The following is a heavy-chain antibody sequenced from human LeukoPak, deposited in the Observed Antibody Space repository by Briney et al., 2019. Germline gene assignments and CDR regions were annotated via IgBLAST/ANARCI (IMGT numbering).Heavy chain of an antibody. Sequence: GASVKVSCKASGYTFTSYGISWVRQAPGQGLEWMGWISAYNGNTNYAQKLQGRVTMTTDTSTSTAYMELRSLRSDDTAVYYCARVPDYCGGDCYPAYFDYWGQGTLVTVSS. CDR1: GYTFTSYG. V-gene: IGHV1-18*01. J-gene: IGHJ4*02. CDR3: ARVPDYCGGDCYPAYFDY. D-gene: IGHD2-21*02. CDR2: ISAYNGNT.